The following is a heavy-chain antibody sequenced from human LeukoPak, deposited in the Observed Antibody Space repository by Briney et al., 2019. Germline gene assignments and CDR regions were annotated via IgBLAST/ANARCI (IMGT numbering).Heavy chain of an antibody. V-gene: IGHV4-59*01. CDR3: ASNTGTVFDY. J-gene: IGHJ4*02. Sequence: SETLSLTCTVSGDFITAYYWSWIRQPPGKGLEWIGYVYYSGSTEYNPSLRSRVTISLEMSKHQFSLILTSVTAADTAVYYCASNTGTVFDYWGQGALVTVSS. CDR2: VYYSGST. CDR1: GDFITAYY. D-gene: IGHD7-27*01.